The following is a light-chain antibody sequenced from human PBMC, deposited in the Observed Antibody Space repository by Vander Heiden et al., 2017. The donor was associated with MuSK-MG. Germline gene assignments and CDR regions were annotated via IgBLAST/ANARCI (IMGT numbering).Light chain of an antibody. V-gene: IGLV3-1*01. J-gene: IGLJ2*01. CDR2: QDS. CDR1: KLGDKY. CDR3: PAWDSSNVV. Sequence: SYELTQPPSVSVSPGQTASITCSGAKLGDKYACWYQQKPGQSPVLVIYQDSKRPSGIPELFSGSNSGTTATLTISGTQAMDEAYYYCPAWDSSNVVFGGGTKLTVL.